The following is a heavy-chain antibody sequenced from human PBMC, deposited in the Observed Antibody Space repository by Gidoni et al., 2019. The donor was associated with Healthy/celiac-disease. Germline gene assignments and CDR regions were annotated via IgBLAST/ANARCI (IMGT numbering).Heavy chain of an antibody. CDR3: AKDLRTDCSSTSCPYYYYYYGMDV. D-gene: IGHD2-2*01. Sequence: EVQLVESGGGLVQPGGSLRLSCAASGFTFSSYAMSWVRPAPGKGLEWVSAISGSGGSTYYADSVKGRFTISRDNSKNTLYLQMNSLRAEDTAVYYCAKDLRTDCSSTSCPYYYYYYGMDVWGQGTTVTVSS. CDR2: ISGSGGST. J-gene: IGHJ6*02. V-gene: IGHV3-23*04. CDR1: GFTFSSYA.